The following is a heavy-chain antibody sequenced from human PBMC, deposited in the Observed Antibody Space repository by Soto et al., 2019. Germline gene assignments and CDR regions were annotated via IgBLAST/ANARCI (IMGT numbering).Heavy chain of an antibody. CDR2: IYYSGST. V-gene: IGHV4-39*01. CDR1: GGSISSSRYY. CDR3: ARLTAAEGICWFDP. D-gene: IGHD6-13*01. J-gene: IGHJ5*02. Sequence: SETLSLTCIVSGGSISSSRYYWGWIRQPPGKGLEWIGSIYYSGSTYYNPSLKSRVTMSVDTSNNQFSLKLSSVTAADTAVYYCARLTAAEGICWFDPWGQGTLVTVSS.